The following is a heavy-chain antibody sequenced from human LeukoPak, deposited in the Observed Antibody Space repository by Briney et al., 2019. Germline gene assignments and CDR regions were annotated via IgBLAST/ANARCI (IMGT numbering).Heavy chain of an antibody. CDR3: ARELIVVVPAANWFDP. CDR2: IYTSGST. Sequence: PSQTLSLTCTVSGGSISSGSYYWSWIRQPAGEGLEWIGRIYTSGSTNYNPSLKSRVTISVDTSKNQFSLKLSSVTAADTAVYYCARELIVVVPAANWFDPWGQGTLVTVSS. J-gene: IGHJ5*02. CDR1: GGSISSGSYY. D-gene: IGHD2-2*01. V-gene: IGHV4-61*02.